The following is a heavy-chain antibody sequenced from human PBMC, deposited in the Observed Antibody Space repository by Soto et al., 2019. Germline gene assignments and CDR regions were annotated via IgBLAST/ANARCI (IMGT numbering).Heavy chain of an antibody. V-gene: IGHV4-39*01. J-gene: IGHJ4*02. CDR3: SSLQEAGKFDY. D-gene: IGHD1-1*01. CDR2: IYYLADT. Sequence: PSETLSVTWPVTGGSLSSRNYYWAWVGQTPGKWLEWIGYIYYLADTYYHSSLRNRLSVSVDTSANWFSLKLTSLTDADPSLLYFSSLQEAGKFDYWVQGTLVIVSS. CDR1: GGSLSSRNYY.